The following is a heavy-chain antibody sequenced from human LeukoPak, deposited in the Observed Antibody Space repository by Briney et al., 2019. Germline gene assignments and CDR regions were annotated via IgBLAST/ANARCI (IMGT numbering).Heavy chain of an antibody. CDR3: AKSGYNRFDY. CDR1: GFTFSSSA. D-gene: IGHD5-24*01. J-gene: IGHJ4*02. V-gene: IGHV3-23*01. CDR2: ISGSGSGGST. Sequence: PGGSLRLSCAASGFTFSSSAMSWDRQAPGKGLEWVSSISGSGSGGSTYYADSVKGRFTISRDNSKNTLYLQMNSLIAEDTAVYYCAKSGYNRFDYWGQGTRVTVSS.